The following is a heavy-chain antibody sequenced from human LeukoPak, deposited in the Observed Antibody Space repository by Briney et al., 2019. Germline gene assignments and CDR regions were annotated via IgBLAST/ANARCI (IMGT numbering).Heavy chain of an antibody. J-gene: IGHJ4*02. CDR3: TSSGSYYIDY. Sequence: GGSLRLSCAASGFTFSSYEMNWVRQAPGKGLEWVSYISSSGSTIYYADSVKGRFTISRDDSKNTAYLQMDSLKTEDTAVYYCTSSGSYYIDYWGQGTLVTVSS. D-gene: IGHD1-26*01. CDR1: GFTFSSYE. V-gene: IGHV3-48*03. CDR2: ISSSGSTI.